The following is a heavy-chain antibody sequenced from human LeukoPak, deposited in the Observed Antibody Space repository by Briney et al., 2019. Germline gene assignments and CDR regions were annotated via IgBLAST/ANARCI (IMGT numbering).Heavy chain of an antibody. D-gene: IGHD3-10*01. CDR2: ISGSGGST. J-gene: IGHJ5*02. Sequence: PGRSLRLSCAASGFTFSSYAMSWVRQAPGKGLEWVSAISGSGGSTYYADSVKGRFTISRDNSKNTLYLQMNSLRAEDTAVYYCAKEAYGSGSFFAFNWFDPWGQGALVTVSS. CDR1: GFTFSSYA. CDR3: AKEAYGSGSFFAFNWFDP. V-gene: IGHV3-23*01.